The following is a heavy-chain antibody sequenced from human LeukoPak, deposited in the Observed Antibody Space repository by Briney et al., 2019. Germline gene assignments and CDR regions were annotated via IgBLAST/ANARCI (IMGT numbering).Heavy chain of an antibody. J-gene: IGHJ4*02. V-gene: IGHV4-4*07. D-gene: IGHD5-24*01. Sequence: SETLSLTCTVSGGSISSYYWGWIRQPAREGLEWIGRIYTSGSTNYNPSLKSRVTMSVDTSKNQFSLKLSSVTAADTAVYYCAREDGYNSPYYWGQGTLVTVSS. CDR2: IYTSGST. CDR3: AREDGYNSPYY. CDR1: GGSISSYY.